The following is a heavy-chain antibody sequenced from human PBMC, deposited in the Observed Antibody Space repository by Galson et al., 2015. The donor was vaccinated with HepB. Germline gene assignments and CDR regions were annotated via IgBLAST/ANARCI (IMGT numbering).Heavy chain of an antibody. D-gene: IGHD6-19*01. CDR1: GYSFANSW. J-gene: IGHJ4*02. CDR2: ISVGDSDT. Sequence: QSGAEVKKPGESLKISCKGSGYSFANSWIAWVRQVPGKGLEWMGVISVGDSDTRYNPSFQGQVTISADKSISTAYLQWSSLKASDTAMYYCARRGSGGYMGYWGQGTLVTVSS. CDR3: ARRGSGGYMGY. V-gene: IGHV5-51*03.